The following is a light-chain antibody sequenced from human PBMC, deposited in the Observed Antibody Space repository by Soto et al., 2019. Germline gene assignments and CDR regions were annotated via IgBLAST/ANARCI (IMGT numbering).Light chain of an antibody. Sequence: DIQMTQSPSTLSASVGDRVTITCRASQSISSWLAWYQQKPGKAPKLLIYDASSLESGVPSRFSGSGSGTDFSLTISSLQPYDFATYYCQQYHSYYPWTFGQGTKVEIE. CDR2: DAS. CDR1: QSISSW. CDR3: QQYHSYYPWT. V-gene: IGKV1-5*01. J-gene: IGKJ1*01.